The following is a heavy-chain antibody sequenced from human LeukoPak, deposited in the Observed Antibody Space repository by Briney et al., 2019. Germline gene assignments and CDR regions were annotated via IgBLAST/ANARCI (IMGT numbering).Heavy chain of an antibody. CDR2: INHSGDT. D-gene: IGHD1-26*01. J-gene: IGHJ4*02. Sequence: SETLSLTCAVYGGSFSAYYWSWIRQPPGKGLEWIGEINHSGDTNYNPSLKSRLTISLDTSKNHVSLNLSSVTAADTAVYYCARTIVGPGTSYFDQWGQGTLVTVSS. CDR3: ARTIVGPGTSYFDQ. V-gene: IGHV4-34*01. CDR1: GGSFSAYY.